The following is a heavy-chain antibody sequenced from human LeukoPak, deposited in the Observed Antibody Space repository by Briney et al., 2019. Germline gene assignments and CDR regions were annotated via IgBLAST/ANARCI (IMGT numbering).Heavy chain of an antibody. CDR2: ISSSSSYI. D-gene: IGHD6-19*01. V-gene: IGHV3-21*01. CDR1: GFTFSSYS. J-gene: IGHJ4*02. CDR3: ARDLQQWLVPFDY. Sequence: GRSLKLSCAASGFTFSSYSINWVRQDPGKGLLWVSSISSSSSYIYYADSVKGRFTISRDNAKISLYLQMNRLRAEDTAVYYCARDLQQWLVPFDYWGQGTLVTVSS.